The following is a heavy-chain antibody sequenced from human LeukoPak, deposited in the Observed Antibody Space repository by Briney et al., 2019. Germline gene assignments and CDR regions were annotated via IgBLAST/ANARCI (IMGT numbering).Heavy chain of an antibody. CDR2: IRYDESNK. D-gene: IGHD6-19*01. Sequence: GGSLRLSCAASGFTFSSYGMHWVRQAPGKGLEWVSFIRYDESNKYYADSVKGRFTVSRDNSKNTLYLQMNSLRAEDTAVYYCAGYSSGWISFDYWGQGTLVTVSS. V-gene: IGHV3-30*02. CDR1: GFTFSSYG. J-gene: IGHJ4*02. CDR3: AGYSSGWISFDY.